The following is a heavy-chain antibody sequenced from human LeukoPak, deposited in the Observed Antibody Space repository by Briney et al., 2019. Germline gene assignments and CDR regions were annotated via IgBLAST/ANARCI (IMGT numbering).Heavy chain of an antibody. J-gene: IGHJ4*02. CDR2: INHSGST. CDR3: AGRQYSSSWVDY. Sequence: SETLSLTCAVYGGSFSGNYWSWIRQPPGKGLEWIGEINHSGSTNYNPSLKSRVTISVDTSKNQFSLKLSSVTAADTAVYYCAGRQYSSSWVDYWGQGTLVTVSS. V-gene: IGHV4-34*01. CDR1: GGSFSGNY. D-gene: IGHD6-13*01.